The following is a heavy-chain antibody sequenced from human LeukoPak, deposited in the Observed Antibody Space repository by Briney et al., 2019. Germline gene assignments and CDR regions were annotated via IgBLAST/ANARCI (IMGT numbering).Heavy chain of an antibody. D-gene: IGHD2-21*01. V-gene: IGHV4-4*09. J-gene: IGHJ4*02. CDR3: ATSNDAKIARFDH. CDR1: GVSMSAYQ. Sequence: SETLSLTCTVSGVSMSAYQWSWVRQSPEKGLEWIGCINAKGETSYNPSLKSRVTTSVDTSKSQFSPRLTSVTAADTAVYYCATSNDAKIARFDHWGQGAPVTVSS. CDR2: INAKGET.